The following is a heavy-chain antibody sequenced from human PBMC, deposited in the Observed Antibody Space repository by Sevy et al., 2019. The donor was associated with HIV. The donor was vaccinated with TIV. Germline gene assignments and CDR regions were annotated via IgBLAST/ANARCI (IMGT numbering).Heavy chain of an antibody. V-gene: IGHV1-2*06. Sequence: ASVKVSCKASGYTFTGYYMHWVRQAPGQGLEWMGRINPNSGGTNYAQKFQGRVTMTRDTSISTAYMELSRLRSDDTAVYYCARAYIVVVPAARARLDPWGQGTLVTVSS. CDR3: ARAYIVVVPAARARLDP. D-gene: IGHD2-2*01. J-gene: IGHJ5*02. CDR1: GYTFTGYY. CDR2: INPNSGGT.